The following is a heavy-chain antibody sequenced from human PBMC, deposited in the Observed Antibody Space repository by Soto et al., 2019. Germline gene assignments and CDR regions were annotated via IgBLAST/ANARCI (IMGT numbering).Heavy chain of an antibody. V-gene: IGHV1-69*13. Sequence: SVKVSCKVSGGSFNTYGIGWGRQAPGQGLEWMGEIIPLLGTPNYAQRFQGRVTITADESTTTAYMELSSLRSEDSAVYYRARLHVPMTYGGGVFDSWGQGTLVTVSS. J-gene: IGHJ4*02. D-gene: IGHD3-16*01. CDR1: GGSFNTYG. CDR2: IIPLLGTP. CDR3: ARLHVPMTYGGGVFDS.